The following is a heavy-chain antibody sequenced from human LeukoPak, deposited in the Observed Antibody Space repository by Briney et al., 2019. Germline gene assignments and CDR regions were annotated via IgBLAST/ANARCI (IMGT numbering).Heavy chain of an antibody. CDR1: GGSISSSSYY. V-gene: IGHV4-39*07. J-gene: IGHJ5*02. CDR2: IYHSGST. D-gene: IGHD6-19*01. Sequence: PSETLSLTCTVSGGSISSSSYYWGWIRQPPGKGLEWIGEIYHSGSTNYNPSLKSRVTISVDKSKNQFSLKLSSVTAADTAVYYCARDNEQWPPRGWFDPWGQGTLVTVSS. CDR3: ARDNEQWPPRGWFDP.